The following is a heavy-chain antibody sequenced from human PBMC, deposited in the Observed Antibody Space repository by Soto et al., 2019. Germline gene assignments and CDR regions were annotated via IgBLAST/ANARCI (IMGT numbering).Heavy chain of an antibody. CDR3: ARDVGGYSSCWYYLDY. D-gene: IGHD6-13*01. J-gene: IGHJ4*02. CDR2: ISSRGSTI. V-gene: IGHV3-48*03. Sequence: EVQLVESGGGLVRPGGSLRLSCAASGFTFSTYEMNWVRQAPGKGLEWVSYISSRGSTIYYADSVKGRFTISRDNAKKSLYLQMNSTREYDTAVYYCARDVGGYSSCWYYLDYWGQGTLVTVSS. CDR1: GFTFSTYE.